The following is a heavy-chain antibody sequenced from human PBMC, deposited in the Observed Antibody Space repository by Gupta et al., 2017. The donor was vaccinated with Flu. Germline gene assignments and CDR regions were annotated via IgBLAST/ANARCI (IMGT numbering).Heavy chain of an antibody. J-gene: IGHJ3*01. CDR3: ARGRVRYDWHSHPDPDAFHL. V-gene: IGHV1-69*18. CDR2: IIPIFGTS. D-gene: IGHD1-20*01. CDR1: GDTFKNYA. Sequence: QVQLVQSGAAVKKPGSSVKVSCKTSGDTFKNYAINWVRQAPGHGLEWLGRIIPIFGTSDHAQRFQDRITVSADESTSTAYMELRGLRSEDTAIYYCARGRVRYDWHSHPDPDAFHLWALGTMITVSA.